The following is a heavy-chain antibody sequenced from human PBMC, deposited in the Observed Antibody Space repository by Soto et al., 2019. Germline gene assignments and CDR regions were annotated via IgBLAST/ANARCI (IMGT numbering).Heavy chain of an antibody. CDR2: IKQDGSEK. Sequence: LRLSCSASVFTFSSYWMSWVRQAPGKGLEWVANIKQDGSEKYYVDSVKGRFTISRDNAKNSLYLQMNSLRAEDTAVYYCARASDYGDYFDYWGQGTLVTVSS. CDR1: VFTFSSYW. V-gene: IGHV3-7*01. J-gene: IGHJ4*02. D-gene: IGHD4-17*01. CDR3: ARASDYGDYFDY.